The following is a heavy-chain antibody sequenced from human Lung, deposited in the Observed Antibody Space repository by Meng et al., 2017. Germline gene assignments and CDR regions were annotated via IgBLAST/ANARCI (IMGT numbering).Heavy chain of an antibody. V-gene: IGHV3-15*01. CDR3: TCDDKAVSDY. Sequence: LVEQRGDLGTAVEFLRLSCAASGNYSRNAWMSWVRQGPGQALEWGRRMKGNTDAGTTVSADPVTGRFTIVRDVANSTMNLHLRGMRTDDTGVYDCTCDDKAVSDYWGQGTLVTVSS. CDR1: GNYSRNAW. CDR2: MKGNTDAGTT. D-gene: IGHD3-9*01. J-gene: IGHJ4*02.